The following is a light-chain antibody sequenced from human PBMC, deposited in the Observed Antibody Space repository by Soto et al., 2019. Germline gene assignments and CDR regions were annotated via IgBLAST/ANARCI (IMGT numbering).Light chain of an antibody. CDR3: SSYTTSNTRQIV. V-gene: IGLV2-14*03. CDR1: SSDVGGYNY. Sequence: QSALTQPASVSGSPGQSINISCTRTSSDVGGYNYVSWYQHHPGKAPKLIIYDVSNRPSGVSNPFSGSKSGNTASLTISGLQPEDEADYYCSSYTTSNTRQIVFGTGTKVTV. J-gene: IGLJ1*01. CDR2: DVS.